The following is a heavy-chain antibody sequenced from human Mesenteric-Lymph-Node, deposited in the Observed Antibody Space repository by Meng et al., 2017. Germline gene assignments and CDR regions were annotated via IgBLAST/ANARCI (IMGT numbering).Heavy chain of an antibody. Sequence: SETLSLTCGVYGGSFNGYYWNWIRQTPGTGLEWVGEVNHSGTTHYNPSLKGRVSISLDSSNNQFSLNLRSVTAADTAIYYCARISPLLITFGGVTVPRDAADIWGQGTMVTVSS. D-gene: IGHD3-16*02. J-gene: IGHJ4*01. CDR3: ARISPLLITFGGVTVPRDAADI. V-gene: IGHV4-34*01. CDR1: GGSFNGYY. CDR2: VNHSGTT.